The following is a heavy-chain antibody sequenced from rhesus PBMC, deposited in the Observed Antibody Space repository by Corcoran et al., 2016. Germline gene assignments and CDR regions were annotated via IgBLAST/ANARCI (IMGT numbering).Heavy chain of an antibody. CDR3: AKTSGNWNFDC. CDR2: IDPSDSDT. V-gene: IGHV5-2*01. D-gene: IGHD6-25*01. Sequence: EVQLVQSGAEVKRPGESLKISCKTSGYSFTNYWITWVRWMPGKGLEWMGAIDPSDSDTRYSPSFQGQVTISADKSISTAYLQWTSLKASDSATYYCAKTSGNWNFDCWGQGVLVTVSS. CDR1: GYSFTNYW. J-gene: IGHJ4*01.